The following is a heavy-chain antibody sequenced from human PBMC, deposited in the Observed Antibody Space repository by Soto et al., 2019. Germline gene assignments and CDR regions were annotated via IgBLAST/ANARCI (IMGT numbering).Heavy chain of an antibody. CDR3: ARDLPDCSSTSCYSSSRGKDNWFDP. CDR1: GFTFTNSA. D-gene: IGHD2-2*02. CDR2: IVVGSDNT. V-gene: IGHV1-58*01. Sequence: GASVKVSCKTSGFTFTNSAVEWVRQARGQRLEWIGWIVVGSDNTNYAQKLQGRVTMTTDTSTSTAYMELRSLRSDDTAVYYCARDLPDCSSTSCYSSSRGKDNWFDPWGQGTLVTVSS. J-gene: IGHJ5*02.